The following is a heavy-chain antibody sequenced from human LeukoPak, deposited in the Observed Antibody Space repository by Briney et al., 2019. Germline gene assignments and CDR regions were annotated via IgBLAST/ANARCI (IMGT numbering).Heavy chain of an antibody. CDR1: GGTFSSYA. CDR3: AREGDYGDYKPNSHFDY. CDR2: IIPIFGTA. D-gene: IGHD4-17*01. V-gene: IGHV1-69*13. J-gene: IGHJ4*02. Sequence: VASVKVSCKASGGTFSSYAMSWVRQAPGQGLEWMGEIIPIFGTANYAQKLQSRVTITADESTSTAYMELSSLRSEDTAVYYCAREGDYGDYKPNSHFDYWGQGTLVTVSS.